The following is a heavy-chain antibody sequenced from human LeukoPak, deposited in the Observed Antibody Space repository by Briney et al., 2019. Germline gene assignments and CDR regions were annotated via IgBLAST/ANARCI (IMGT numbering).Heavy chain of an antibody. CDR1: GYTFTSYD. D-gene: IGHD3-10*01. Sequence: ASVKVSCKASGYTFTSYDINWVRQATGQGFKGRDWMNPNSGNTGYAQKFQGRVTMTRNTSISTAYMELSSLRSEDTAVYYCARRYYYGSGSYYPNDYWGQGTLVTVSS. J-gene: IGHJ4*02. V-gene: IGHV1-8*01. CDR3: ARRYYYGSGSYYPNDY. CDR2: MNPNSGNT.